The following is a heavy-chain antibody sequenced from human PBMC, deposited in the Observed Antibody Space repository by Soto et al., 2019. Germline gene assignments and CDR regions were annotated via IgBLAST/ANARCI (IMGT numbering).Heavy chain of an antibody. J-gene: IGHJ4*02. V-gene: IGHV1-69*06. D-gene: IGHD4-17*01. CDR1: GGTFSSYP. Sequence: QVQLVQSGAEVKKPGSSVKVSCKASGGTFSSYPISWVRQAPGQGLEWMGGTNGNLGTGNYAQKFQGRLTITTAKSTTTAYMELSSLRSEDTAVYYCARRGSHGYFRSFDNWGQGTLVTVSS. CDR3: ARRGSHGYFRSFDN. CDR2: TNGNLGTG.